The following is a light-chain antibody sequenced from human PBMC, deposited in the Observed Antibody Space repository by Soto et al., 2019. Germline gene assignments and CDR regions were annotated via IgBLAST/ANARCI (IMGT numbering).Light chain of an antibody. CDR3: QHLNDYRYT. CDR2: AAS. J-gene: IGKJ2*01. CDR1: QAISSS. Sequence: DIQLPQSPSLLSASVGDRVTITCRASQAISSSLAWYQHNPGKAPKLLIYAASTLQNGVPSSFSGSGAGTEFTLTLSSLQPEDFATYYCQHLNDYRYTFGQGPKVEIK. V-gene: IGKV1-9*01.